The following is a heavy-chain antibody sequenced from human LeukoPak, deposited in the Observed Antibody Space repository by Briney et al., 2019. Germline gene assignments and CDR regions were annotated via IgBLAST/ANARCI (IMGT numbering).Heavy chain of an antibody. J-gene: IGHJ6*02. CDR3: ARDAARLSYYYYGMDV. CDR1: GYTFTSYG. D-gene: IGHD6-6*01. CDR2: ISAYNGNT. V-gene: IGHV1-18*01. Sequence: ASAKVSCKASGYTFTSYGISWVRQAPGQGLEWMGWISAYNGNTNYAQKLQGRVTMTTDTSTSTAYMELRSLRSDDTAVYYCARDAARLSYYYYGMDVWGQGTTVTVSS.